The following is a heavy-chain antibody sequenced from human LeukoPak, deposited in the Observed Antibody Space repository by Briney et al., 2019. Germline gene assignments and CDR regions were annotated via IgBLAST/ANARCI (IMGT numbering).Heavy chain of an antibody. CDR2: IIPIFGTA. Sequence: SSVKVSCKASGGTFSIHAISWVRQVPGQGLEWMGGIIPIFGTANYAQKFQGRVTITADEFTTTAYMELSSLRAEDTAVYYCARAVLYYYYGMDVWGQGTTVTVSS. V-gene: IGHV1-69*01. CDR1: GGTFSIHA. J-gene: IGHJ6*02. CDR3: ARAVLYYYYGMDV.